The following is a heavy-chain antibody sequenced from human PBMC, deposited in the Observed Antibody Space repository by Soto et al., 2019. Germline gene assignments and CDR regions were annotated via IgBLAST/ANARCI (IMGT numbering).Heavy chain of an antibody. Sequence: PWGSLLVSCASSVFTFSIYAMSWVRQAPGKGLEWVSAISGSGGSTYYADSVNGRFTISRDNSKNTLYLQMNSLRAEDTAVYYCAKFGDFWSGYYTGIGMDVWGQGTTVTVSS. CDR3: AKFGDFWSGYYTGIGMDV. CDR2: ISGSGGST. CDR1: VFTFSIYA. J-gene: IGHJ6*01. D-gene: IGHD3-3*01. V-gene: IGHV3-23*01.